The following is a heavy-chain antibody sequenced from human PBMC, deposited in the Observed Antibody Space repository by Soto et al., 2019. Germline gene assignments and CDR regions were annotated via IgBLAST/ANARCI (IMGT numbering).Heavy chain of an antibody. V-gene: IGHV4-39*01. D-gene: IGHD3-10*01. J-gene: IGHJ4*02. Sequence: QLQLQESGPGLVKPSETLSLTCTVSGGSISSSSYYWGWIRQPPGKGLEWIGSIYYSGSTYYNPSLKSRVTISVDTSKNQFSLKLSSVTAADTAVYYCARHRITMVRGVIMDFDYWGQGTLVTVSS. CDR1: GGSISSSSYY. CDR3: ARHRITMVRGVIMDFDY. CDR2: IYYSGST.